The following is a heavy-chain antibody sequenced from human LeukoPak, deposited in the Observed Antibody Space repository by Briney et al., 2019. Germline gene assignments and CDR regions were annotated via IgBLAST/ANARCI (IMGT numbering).Heavy chain of an antibody. V-gene: IGHV3-48*03. CDR1: GFTFSSYE. Sequence: GGSLRLSCAASGFTFSSYEMNWVRQAPGKGLGWVSYISSSGSTIYYADSVKGRFTISRDNAKNSLYLQMNSLRAEDTAVYYCARDLYSDYSANYYYYGMDVWGQGTTVTVSS. D-gene: IGHD4-11*01. CDR2: ISSSGSTI. J-gene: IGHJ6*02. CDR3: ARDLYSDYSANYYYYGMDV.